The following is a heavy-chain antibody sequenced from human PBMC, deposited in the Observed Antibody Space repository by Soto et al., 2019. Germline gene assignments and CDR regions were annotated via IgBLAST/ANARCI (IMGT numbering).Heavy chain of an antibody. Sequence: QMQLQESGPGLVKPSETLSLTCTVSGGSISSSSYYWGWIRQPPGKGLGWIGSIYYSGSTYYNPALKSLVTISVDTSKDQFALWLSSVTAADTAVYYSARHPATPVTTSPLFDYWGQGTLVTVSS. CDR3: ARHPATPVTTSPLFDY. CDR1: GGSISSSSYY. V-gene: IGHV4-39*01. CDR2: IYYSGST. J-gene: IGHJ4*02. D-gene: IGHD4-17*01.